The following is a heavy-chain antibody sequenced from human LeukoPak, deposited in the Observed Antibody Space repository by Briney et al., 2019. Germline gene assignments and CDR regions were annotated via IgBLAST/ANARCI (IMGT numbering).Heavy chain of an antibody. CDR1: GGSISSYY. Sequence: SETLSLTCTVSGGSISSYYWSWIRQPPGKGREWIGYIYYSGSTNYNPSLKSRVTISVDTSKNQFSLKLSSVTAADTAVYYCARGYRSGYYPGWGQGTLVTVSS. J-gene: IGHJ4*02. CDR2: IYYSGST. D-gene: IGHD3-22*01. CDR3: ARGYRSGYYPG. V-gene: IGHV4-59*01.